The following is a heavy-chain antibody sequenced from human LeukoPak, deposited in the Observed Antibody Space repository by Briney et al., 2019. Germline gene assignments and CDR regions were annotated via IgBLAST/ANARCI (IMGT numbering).Heavy chain of an antibody. Sequence: GGSLRLSCAASGFTFSSYAMSWVRQAPGKGLEWVSAISGSGGSTYYADSVKGRFTISRDNSKNTLYLQMNSLRAEDTAVYYCAKDPRYCSGGSCSELYYFDYWGQGTLLTVSS. V-gene: IGHV3-23*01. CDR2: ISGSGGST. D-gene: IGHD2-15*01. CDR3: AKDPRYCSGGSCSELYYFDY. J-gene: IGHJ4*02. CDR1: GFTFSSYA.